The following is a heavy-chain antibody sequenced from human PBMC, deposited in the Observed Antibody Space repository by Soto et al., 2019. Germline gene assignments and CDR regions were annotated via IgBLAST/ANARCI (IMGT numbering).Heavy chain of an antibody. CDR2: ISHIGTT. D-gene: IGHD6-19*01. CDR3: ARLPTGWPNWVDP. Sequence: SETLSLTCTVSGASLSIGPYTWGWIRQSPERGLEWIGTISHIGTTYYNASLENRVTISLDTSKKQFSLKLTAVAAADTAVYYCARLPTGWPNWVDPWGQGILVTVSS. V-gene: IGHV4-39*01. CDR1: GASLSIGPYT. J-gene: IGHJ5*02.